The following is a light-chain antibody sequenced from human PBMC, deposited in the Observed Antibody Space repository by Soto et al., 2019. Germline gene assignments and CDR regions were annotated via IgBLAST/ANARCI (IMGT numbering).Light chain of an antibody. J-gene: IGLJ2*01. CDR2: DVT. CDR3: SSYSTSSTLVV. CDR1: SSDLGGYNY. V-gene: IGLV2-14*01. Sequence: QSVLTQPASVSGSPGQSITISCTGTSSDLGGYNYVSWYQQHPGKAPKLMIYDVTHRPSGVSYRFSGSKSGNTASLTISGLQAEDEADYYCSSYSTSSTLVVFGGGTKVTVL.